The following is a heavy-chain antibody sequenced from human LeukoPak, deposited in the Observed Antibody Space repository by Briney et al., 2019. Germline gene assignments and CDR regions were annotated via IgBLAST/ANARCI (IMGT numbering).Heavy chain of an antibody. Sequence: PSETLSLTCTVSGVSISSGGYYWSWIRQHPGKGLEWIGYIYYSGSTYYNPSLKSRVTISVDTSKNQFSLKLSSVTAADTAVYYCAREITSGVTWFDPWGQGTLVTVSS. CDR1: GVSISSGGYY. D-gene: IGHD1-26*01. CDR3: AREITSGVTWFDP. CDR2: IYYSGST. J-gene: IGHJ5*02. V-gene: IGHV4-31*03.